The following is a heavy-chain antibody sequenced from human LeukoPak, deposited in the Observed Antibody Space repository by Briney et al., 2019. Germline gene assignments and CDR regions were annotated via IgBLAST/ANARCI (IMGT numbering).Heavy chain of an antibody. J-gene: IGHJ5*02. D-gene: IGHD1-1*01. CDR1: GGTFSSYA. CDR2: IIPIFGTA. V-gene: IGHV1-69*05. CDR3: ARAYKPKDWFDP. Sequence: SVKVSCKASGGTFSSYAISWVRQAPGQGLEWMGRIIPIFGTANYAQKFQGRVTMTTDTSTSTAYMELRSLRSDDTAVYYCARAYKPKDWFDPWGQGTLVTVSS.